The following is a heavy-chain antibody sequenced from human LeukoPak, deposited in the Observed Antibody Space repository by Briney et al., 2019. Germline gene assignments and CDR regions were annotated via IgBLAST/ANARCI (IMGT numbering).Heavy chain of an antibody. Sequence: SETLSLTCAVYGVSFSGYYWSWIRQPPGKGLEWIGEINHSGSTNYNPSLKSRVTISVDTSKNQFSLKLSSVTDADSAVYYCARVPSHYDFWSGYYHYFYYWGQGTLVTVSS. CDR1: GVSFSGYY. J-gene: IGHJ4*02. CDR2: INHSGST. D-gene: IGHD3-3*01. CDR3: ARVPSHYDFWSGYYHYFYY. V-gene: IGHV4-34*01.